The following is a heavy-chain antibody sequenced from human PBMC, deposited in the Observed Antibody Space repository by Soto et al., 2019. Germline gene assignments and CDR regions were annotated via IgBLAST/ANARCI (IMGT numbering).Heavy chain of an antibody. CDR1: GGSFSGYY. CDR3: ARTIHYDYVWGSYRYRPASFDY. V-gene: IGHV4-34*01. J-gene: IGHJ4*02. Sequence: PSETLSLTCAVYGGSFSGYYWSWIRQPPGKGLEWIGEINHSGSTNYNPSLKSRVTISVDTSKNQFSLKLSSVTAADTAVYYCARTIHYDYVWGSYRYRPASFDYWGQGTLVTVSS. CDR2: INHSGST. D-gene: IGHD3-16*02.